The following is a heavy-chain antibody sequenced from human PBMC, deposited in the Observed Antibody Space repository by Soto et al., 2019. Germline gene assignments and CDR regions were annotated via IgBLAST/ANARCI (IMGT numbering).Heavy chain of an antibody. D-gene: IGHD3-10*01. V-gene: IGHV3-30*18. Sequence: GGSLRLSCAASGFTFSSYGMHWVRQAPGKGLEWVAVISYDGSNKYYADSVKGRFTISRDNSKNTLYLQMNSLRAEDTAVYYCAKDMIGVRFGELLFDPHYYGMDVWGQGTTVTVSS. CDR3: AKDMIGVRFGELLFDPHYYGMDV. J-gene: IGHJ6*02. CDR1: GFTFSSYG. CDR2: ISYDGSNK.